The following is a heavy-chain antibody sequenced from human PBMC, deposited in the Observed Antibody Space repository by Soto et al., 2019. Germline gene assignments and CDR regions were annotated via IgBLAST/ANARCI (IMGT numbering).Heavy chain of an antibody. CDR3: ERVGYSSSWYRRGAFDI. D-gene: IGHD6-13*01. CDR2: INRSGST. CDR1: GGSFICYY. Sequence: SESRSRTWAVYGGSFICYYWSWMRQPPRKGLEWISEINRSGSTGYNPSVKRRVTISVDTSKTQFSLKLTSVTAADTDVYYCERVGYSSSWYRRGAFDIWGQGTMVTVSS. J-gene: IGHJ3*02. V-gene: IGHV4-34*01.